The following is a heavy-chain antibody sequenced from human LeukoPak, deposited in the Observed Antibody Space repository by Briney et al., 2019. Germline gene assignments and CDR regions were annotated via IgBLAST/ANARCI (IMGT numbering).Heavy chain of an antibody. D-gene: IGHD3-9*01. CDR2: ISDSGGST. J-gene: IGHJ6*02. Sequence: GGSLRLSCAASGFTFSSYGMNWVRQAPGKGLEWVSSISDSGGSTDYADSVKGRFTISRDNSKNTLYLQMNSLRAEDTAVYYCSREYFDWSRNYYYGMDVWGQGTTVTVSS. CDR1: GFTFSSYG. V-gene: IGHV3-23*01. CDR3: SREYFDWSRNYYYGMDV.